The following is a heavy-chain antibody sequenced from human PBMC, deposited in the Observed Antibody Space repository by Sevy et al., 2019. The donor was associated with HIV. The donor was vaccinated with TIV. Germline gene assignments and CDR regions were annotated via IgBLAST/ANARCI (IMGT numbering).Heavy chain of an antibody. J-gene: IGHJ5*02. D-gene: IGHD3-22*01. CDR1: GFTFSTYS. CDR3: AREAYYYDSREENWFDP. Sequence: GGSLRLSCKASGFTFSTYSMHWVRQAPGKGLEWVSSNSRTSTTTYYADSAKGRFTISRDNAKNSLYLQMNSLRDEDTAVYYCAREAYYYDSREENWFDPWGQGTLVTVSS. CDR2: NSRTSTTT. V-gene: IGHV3-48*02.